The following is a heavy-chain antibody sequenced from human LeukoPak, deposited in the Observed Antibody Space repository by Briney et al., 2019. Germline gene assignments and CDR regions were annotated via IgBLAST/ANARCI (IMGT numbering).Heavy chain of an antibody. CDR3: ARGVLPASLDY. D-gene: IGHD2-2*01. J-gene: IGHJ4*02. V-gene: IGHV1-2*02. CDR2: INPNSGGT. Sequence: ASVKVSCKASGYTFTGYYIHWVRQAPGPGLEWMGWINPNSGGTNYARKFQGRVTMTRDTSISTVYMDLSGLRYDDAAVYYCARGVLPASLDYWGQGTPVTVSS. CDR1: GYTFTGYY.